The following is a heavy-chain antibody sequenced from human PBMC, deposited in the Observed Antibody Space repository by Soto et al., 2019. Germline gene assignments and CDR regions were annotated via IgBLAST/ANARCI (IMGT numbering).Heavy chain of an antibody. CDR3: ARDYGYSAGDY. D-gene: IGHD2-2*03. CDR2: ISSHGSNK. CDR1: GFAFSSYA. Sequence: QVQLVESGGGVVQPGRSLRLSCAASGFAFSSYAMHWVRQAPGKGLEWVAVISSHGSNKYYADSVKGRFTISRDNSKNTLDLQMNSLGVEDTALYYCARDYGYSAGDYWGQGTLVTVSS. V-gene: IGHV3-30*14. J-gene: IGHJ4*02.